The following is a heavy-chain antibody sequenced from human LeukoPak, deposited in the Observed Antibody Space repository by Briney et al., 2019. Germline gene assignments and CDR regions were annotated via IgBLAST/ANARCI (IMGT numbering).Heavy chain of an antibody. Sequence: GGSLRLSCAASGFTFSNYWMNWVRQAPGKGLEWVANIKQDGSEKYHVDSVKGRFTISRDNAKNSLYLQMNSLRAEDTAVYYCARSLYFWSGSSSWGQGTLVTXSS. CDR1: GFTFSNYW. CDR3: ARSLYFWSGSSS. D-gene: IGHD3-3*01. V-gene: IGHV3-7*01. CDR2: IKQDGSEK. J-gene: IGHJ5*02.